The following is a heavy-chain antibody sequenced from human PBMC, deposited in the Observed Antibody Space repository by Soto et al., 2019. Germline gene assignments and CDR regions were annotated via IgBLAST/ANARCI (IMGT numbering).Heavy chain of an antibody. V-gene: IGHV1-46*02. J-gene: IGHJ3*02. CDR1: ADIFNNYY. Sequence: QVQLVQSGPEVKAPGASVRVSCKTSADIFNNYYMHWVRQAPGQGLEWMGVMTPSDGSTNYAQSFQGRVTMTRDTSTRTVYVELSSLRSEDTAVYYCAKHCGGDCSNGFDIWGQGTKVTVSS. D-gene: IGHD2-21*02. CDR2: MTPSDGST. CDR3: AKHCGGDCSNGFDI.